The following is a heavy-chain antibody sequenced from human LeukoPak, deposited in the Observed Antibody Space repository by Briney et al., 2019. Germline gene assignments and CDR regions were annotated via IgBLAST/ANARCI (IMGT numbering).Heavy chain of an antibody. CDR3: ARSDFWAPGWFDP. CDR2: IYHSGST. CDR1: GGSISTYY. D-gene: IGHD3-3*01. V-gene: IGHV4-59*08. J-gene: IGHJ5*02. Sequence: SETLSLTCTVSGGSISTYYWNWIRQAPGKGLEWIGYIYHSGSTNYNPSLKSRVTISVDTSKNQFSLKLSSVTAADTAVYYCARSDFWAPGWFDPWGQGTLVTVSS.